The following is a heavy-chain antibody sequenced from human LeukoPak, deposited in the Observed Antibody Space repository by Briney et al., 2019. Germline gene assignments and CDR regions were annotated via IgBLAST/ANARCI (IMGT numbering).Heavy chain of an antibody. V-gene: IGHV3-7*01. D-gene: IGHD3-10*01. Sequence: GGSLRLSCAASGFTFSSYWMSWVRQAPGKGLEWVANINQDGSEEYYVDSVKGRFTISRDNAKNSLYLQMNSLRAEDTAVYYCARDRTYYYGSGSYYNNWFDPWGQGTLVTVSS. CDR2: INQDGSEE. CDR1: GFTFSSYW. CDR3: ARDRTYYYGSGSYYNNWFDP. J-gene: IGHJ5*02.